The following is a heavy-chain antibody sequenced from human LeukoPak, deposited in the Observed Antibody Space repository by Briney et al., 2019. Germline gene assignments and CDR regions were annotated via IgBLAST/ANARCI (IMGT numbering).Heavy chain of an antibody. J-gene: IGHJ4*02. D-gene: IGHD5-24*01. CDR2: ISSGGGTI. CDR1: GFTFSSYE. V-gene: IGHV3-48*03. Sequence: PGGSLRLSCAASGFTFSSYEMNWVRQAPGKGLEWVSYISSGGGTIYYADSVKGRFTISRDNAKNSLYLQMNSLRAEDTAVYYCARVRDGSQDYWGQGTLVTVSS. CDR3: ARVRDGSQDY.